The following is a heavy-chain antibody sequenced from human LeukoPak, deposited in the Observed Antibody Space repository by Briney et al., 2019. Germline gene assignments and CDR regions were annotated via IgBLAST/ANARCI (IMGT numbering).Heavy chain of an antibody. V-gene: IGHV4-59*01. CDR3: ARLEQEPPEYFQH. CDR1: GVSISNYY. D-gene: IGHD6-13*01. CDR2: IYNSGNT. J-gene: IGHJ1*01. Sequence: SETLSLTCTVSGVSISNYYWSWIRQPPGKGLEWIGYIYNSGNTNYNPSLKSRVTISIDTSKSQFSLKLSSVTTADTAVYYCARLEQEPPEYFQHWGQGTLVTVSS.